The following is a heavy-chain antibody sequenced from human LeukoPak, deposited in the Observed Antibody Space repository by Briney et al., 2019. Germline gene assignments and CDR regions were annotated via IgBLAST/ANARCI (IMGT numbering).Heavy chain of an antibody. Sequence: SESLSLTCTVSGGSISSYYWTWIRQPPGKGREWIRYFYDSGSTKYNPSLKSRVTISVDTSKNQFSLKLRSVTAADTAVYYCARGYYYDASGYYRSFDYWGQGTLVTVSS. CDR1: GGSISSYY. CDR3: ARGYYYDASGYYRSFDY. V-gene: IGHV4-59*01. D-gene: IGHD3-22*01. CDR2: FYDSGST. J-gene: IGHJ4*02.